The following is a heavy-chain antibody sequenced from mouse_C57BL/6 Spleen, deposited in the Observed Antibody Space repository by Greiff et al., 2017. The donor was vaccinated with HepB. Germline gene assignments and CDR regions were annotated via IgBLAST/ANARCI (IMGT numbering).Heavy chain of an antibody. CDR2: IDPETGGT. V-gene: IGHV1-15*01. J-gene: IGHJ4*01. CDR1: GYTFTDYE. Sequence: QVHVKQSGAELVRPGASVTLSCKASGYTFTDYEMHWVKQTPVHGLEWIGAIDPETGGTAYNQKFKGKAILTADTSSSTAYMERRSLTSEDAAVYYGDPVRHYAMDYWGQGTSVTVSS. CDR3: DPVRHYAMDY.